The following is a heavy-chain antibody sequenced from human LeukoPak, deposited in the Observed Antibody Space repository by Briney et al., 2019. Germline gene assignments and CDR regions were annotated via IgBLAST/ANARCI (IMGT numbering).Heavy chain of an antibody. J-gene: IGHJ4*02. V-gene: IGHV7-4-1*02. Sequence: ASVKVSCTASGYSFTSYAMNWVRQAPGQGFEWMGWIDTNTGNPTYAQDFPGRFVFSLDSSVSTAYLQISSLKAEDTAVYFCARGDWKWLRLIEHWGQGTLVTVSS. CDR3: ARGDWKWLRLIEH. CDR2: IDTNTGNP. CDR1: GYSFTSYA. D-gene: IGHD5-12*01.